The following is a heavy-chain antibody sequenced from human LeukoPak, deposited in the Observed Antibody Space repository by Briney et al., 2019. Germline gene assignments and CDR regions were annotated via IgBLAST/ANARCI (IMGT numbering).Heavy chain of an antibody. Sequence: GGSLRLSCAASGFTFSSYSMNWVRQAPGKGLEWVSYISSSSSTIYYADSVKGRFTISRDNAKNSLYLQMNSLRAEDTAVYYCARDISARRLDYWGQGTLVTVSS. CDR3: ARDISARRLDY. CDR2: ISSSSSTI. V-gene: IGHV3-48*01. J-gene: IGHJ4*02. D-gene: IGHD6-6*01. CDR1: GFTFSSYS.